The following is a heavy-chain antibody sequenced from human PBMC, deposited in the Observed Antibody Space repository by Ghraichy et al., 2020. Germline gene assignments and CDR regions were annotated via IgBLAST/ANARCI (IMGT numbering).Heavy chain of an antibody. CDR1: GFTFSSYW. CDR2: INSDGSST. CDR3: ARVEGRYDFWSGFPGHPYYYYMDV. V-gene: IGHV3-74*01. J-gene: IGHJ6*03. D-gene: IGHD3-3*01. Sequence: GGSLRLSCAASGFTFSSYWMHWVHQAPGKGLVWVSRINSDGSSTSYADSVKGRFTISRDNAKNTLYLQMNSLRAEETAVYYCARVEGRYDFWSGFPGHPYYYYMDVWGKGTTVTVSS.